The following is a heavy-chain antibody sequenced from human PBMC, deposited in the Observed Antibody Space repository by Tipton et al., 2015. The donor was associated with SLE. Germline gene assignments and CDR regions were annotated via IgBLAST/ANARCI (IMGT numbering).Heavy chain of an antibody. Sequence: LRLSCAASGFTFSSYAMSWVRQAPGKGLEWIGEINHSGSTNYNPSLKSRVTISVDTSKKQFSLKLSSVTAADTAVYYCATSGSSGEYFQHWGQGTLVTVSS. CDR3: ATSGSSGEYFQH. J-gene: IGHJ1*01. CDR2: INHSGST. CDR1: GFTFSSYA. D-gene: IGHD6-25*01. V-gene: IGHV4-34*08.